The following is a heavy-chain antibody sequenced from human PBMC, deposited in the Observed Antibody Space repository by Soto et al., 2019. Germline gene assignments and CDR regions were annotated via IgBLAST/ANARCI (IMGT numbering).Heavy chain of an antibody. J-gene: IGHJ4*02. D-gene: IGHD6-6*01. Sequence: GGSLRLSCAASGFTFSSYAMSWVRQAPGKGLEWVSTISGSGGSTYYGDSVKGRFTISRDNSKNTLYLKMNSLRAEDTAVYYCAKTPSEARIVARPLYFDYWGQGTLVTVSS. V-gene: IGHV3-23*01. CDR2: ISGSGGST. CDR3: AKTPSEARIVARPLYFDY. CDR1: GFTFSSYA.